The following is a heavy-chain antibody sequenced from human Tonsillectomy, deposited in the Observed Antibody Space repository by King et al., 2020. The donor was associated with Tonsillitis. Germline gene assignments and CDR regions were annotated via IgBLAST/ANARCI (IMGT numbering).Heavy chain of an antibody. J-gene: IGHJ4*02. Sequence: VQLQESGPGLVKPSQTLSLSCTVSGGSVSSGGYYWSWVRQHPGNGLEWIGYIYYSGITYYNPSLKSRVTISVDASKNQFSLNLSSVTAADTAVYYCARQYCGGDCYLDYWGQGTLVTVSS. CDR1: GGSVSSGGYY. CDR2: IYYSGIT. V-gene: IGHV4-31*02. CDR3: ARQYCGGDCYLDY. D-gene: IGHD2-21*02.